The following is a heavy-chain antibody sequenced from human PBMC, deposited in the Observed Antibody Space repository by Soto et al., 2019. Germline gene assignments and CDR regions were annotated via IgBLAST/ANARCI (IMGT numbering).Heavy chain of an antibody. V-gene: IGHV3-21*02. CDR1: GFTFSSYN. CDR2: ISSSSTYI. J-gene: IGHJ4*02. D-gene: IGHD3-10*01. CDR3: ARCYGSGNYYTSDY. Sequence: EVQLVESGGGLVKPGGSLRLSCAASGFTFSSYNMNWVRRAPGKGLEWVSSISSSSTYIYYADSLKGRFTISRDNAKNSLYLQLNSLRAEDTAVYYCARCYGSGNYYTSDYWGQGILVTVSS.